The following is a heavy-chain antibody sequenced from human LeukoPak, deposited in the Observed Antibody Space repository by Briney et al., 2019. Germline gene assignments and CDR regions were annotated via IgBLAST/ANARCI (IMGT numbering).Heavy chain of an antibody. J-gene: IGHJ5*02. Sequence: SETLSLTCTVSGGSISSYYWSWIRQPPGKGLEWIGYIYYSGSTNYNPSLKSRVTISVDTSKNQFSLKLSSGTAADTAVYYCARGGAGCSSTSCYFRFDPWGQGTLVTVSS. CDR1: GGSISSYY. CDR3: ARGGAGCSSTSCYFRFDP. D-gene: IGHD2-2*01. CDR2: IYYSGST. V-gene: IGHV4-59*01.